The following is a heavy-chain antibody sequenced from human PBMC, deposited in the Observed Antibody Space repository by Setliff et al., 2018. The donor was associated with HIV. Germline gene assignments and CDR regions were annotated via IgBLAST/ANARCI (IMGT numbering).Heavy chain of an antibody. CDR1: GYTFTGYY. CDR2: INANSGGT. Sequence: ASVKVSCKASGYTFTGYYMHWVRQAPGQGLEWMGRINANSGGTNYAQKFQGRVTMTRNTAISTAYMELRSLSSEDTAVYYCARAFVVGSTVGTPGYYYYGMDVWGQGTTVTVSS. J-gene: IGHJ6*02. D-gene: IGHD2-15*01. V-gene: IGHV1-2*06. CDR3: ARAFVVGSTVGTPGYYYYGMDV.